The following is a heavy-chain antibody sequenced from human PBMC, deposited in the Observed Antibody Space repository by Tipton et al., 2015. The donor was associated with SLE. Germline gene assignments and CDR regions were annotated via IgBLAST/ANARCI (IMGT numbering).Heavy chain of an antibody. CDR1: GGSINNSNYH. CDR2: IYHSGSI. V-gene: IGHV4-39*07. J-gene: IGHJ4*02. CDR3: ARDVEFSTVSIFGVLP. Sequence: TLSLTCTVSGGSINNSNYHWAWIRQPPGKGLEWIGSIYHSGSIHYNPSLRSRVTISIDTSKNQFFLKLTTLTDADTAIYYCARDVEFSTVSIFGVLPWGQGLQATVSS. D-gene: IGHD3-3*01.